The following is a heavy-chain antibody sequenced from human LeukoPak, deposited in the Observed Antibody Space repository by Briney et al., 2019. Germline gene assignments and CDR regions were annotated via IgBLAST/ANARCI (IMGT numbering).Heavy chain of an antibody. J-gene: IGHJ6*02. CDR1: GFTFDDYA. D-gene: IGHD5-12*01. V-gene: IGHV3-9*01. CDR2: ISWNSGSI. CDR3: AKGAGLEGYYGMDV. Sequence: PGGSLRLSCAASGFTFDDYAMHWVRQAPGKGLEWVSGISWNSGSIGYADSVKGRFTISRDNAKNSLYLQMNSLRAEDTALYYCAKGAGLEGYYGMDVWGQGTTVTVSS.